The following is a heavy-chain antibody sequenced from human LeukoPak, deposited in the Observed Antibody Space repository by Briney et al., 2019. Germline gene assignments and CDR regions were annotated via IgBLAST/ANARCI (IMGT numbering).Heavy chain of an antibody. J-gene: IGHJ5*02. D-gene: IGHD1-26*01. V-gene: IGHV4-59*11. CDR3: ARMREWFDP. CDR2: IYYSGST. CDR1: GGSISSHY. Sequence: SETLSLTCTVSGGSISSHYWSWIRQPPGKGLEWIGYIYYSGSTNYNPSLKSRVTMSVDTSKNHFSLKLYSVTAADTAVYYCARMREWFDPRGQGTLVTVSS.